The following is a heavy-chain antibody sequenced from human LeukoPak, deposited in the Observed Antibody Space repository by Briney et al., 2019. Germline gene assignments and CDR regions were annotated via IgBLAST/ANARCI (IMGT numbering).Heavy chain of an antibody. D-gene: IGHD5-12*01. V-gene: IGHV3-7*04. CDR1: GFTFSRFW. Sequence: GGSLRLSCAASGFTFSRFWMSWVRQAPGKGLEWVANIKQDGSEKYCVDSVKGRFTISRDNAKNSLYLQMNSLRAEDTAVFYCARDGTYTDYDPDFDIWGQGTLVTVSS. CDR2: IKQDGSEK. CDR3: ARDGTYTDYDPDFDI. J-gene: IGHJ4*02.